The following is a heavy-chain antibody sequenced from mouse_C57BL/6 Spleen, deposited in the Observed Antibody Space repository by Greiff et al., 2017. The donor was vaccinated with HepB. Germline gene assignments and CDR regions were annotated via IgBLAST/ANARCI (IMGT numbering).Heavy chain of an antibody. D-gene: IGHD2-4*01. CDR1: GYTFTSYW. Sequence: VQLKQPGAELVKPGASVKLSCKASGYTFTSYWMHWVKQRPGQGLEWIGMIHPNSGSTNYNEKFKSKATLTVDKSSSTAYMQLSSLTSEDSAVYYCARGDIDYDGDWFAYWGQGTLVTVSA. V-gene: IGHV1-64*01. J-gene: IGHJ3*01. CDR3: ARGDIDYDGDWFAY. CDR2: IHPNSGST.